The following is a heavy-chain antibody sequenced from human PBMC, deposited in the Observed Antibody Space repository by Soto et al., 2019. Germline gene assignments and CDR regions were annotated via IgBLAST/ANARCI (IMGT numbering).Heavy chain of an antibody. J-gene: IGHJ4*02. CDR1: GGSLSDYF. CDR2: IYYSGST. Sequence: SETLSLTCVVSGGSLSDYFWSWIRQHPGKGLEWIGYIYYSGSTYYNPSLKSRVTISVDTSKNQFSLKLSSVTAADTAVYYCARDSRWDGSNFDYWGQGTLVTVSS. CDR3: ARDSRWDGSNFDY. D-gene: IGHD2-15*01. V-gene: IGHV4-31*11.